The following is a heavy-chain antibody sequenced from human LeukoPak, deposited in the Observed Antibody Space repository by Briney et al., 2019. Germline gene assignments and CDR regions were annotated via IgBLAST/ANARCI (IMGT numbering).Heavy chain of an antibody. CDR2: FDPEDGET. D-gene: IGHD4-11*01. J-gene: IGHJ1*01. Sequence: ASVKVSCKVSGYTLTELSMHWVRQAPGKGLEWMGGFDPEDGETIYAQKFQGRVTMTEDTSTDTAYMELSSLRSEDTAVYYCATRLTTVTITGYVQHWGQGTLVTVSS. V-gene: IGHV1-24*01. CDR3: ATRLTTVTITGYVQH. CDR1: GYTLTELS.